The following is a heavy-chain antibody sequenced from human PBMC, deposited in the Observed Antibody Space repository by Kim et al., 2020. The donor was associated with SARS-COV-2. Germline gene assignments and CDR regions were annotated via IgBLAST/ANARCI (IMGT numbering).Heavy chain of an antibody. J-gene: IGHJ4*02. V-gene: IGHV3-15*01. Sequence: YAAPVKGRFTISRDDSKNTLYLQMNSLKTEDTAVYYCTTQSPSSSWPFDYWGQGTLVTVSS. CDR3: TTQSPSSSWPFDY. D-gene: IGHD6-13*01.